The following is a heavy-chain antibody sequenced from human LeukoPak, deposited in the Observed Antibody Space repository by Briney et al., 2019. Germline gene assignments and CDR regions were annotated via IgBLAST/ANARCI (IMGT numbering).Heavy chain of an antibody. CDR2: ISYDGSNK. Sequence: GGSLSLSCAASGFTFSSYGMHWVRQAPGKGLEWVAVISYDGSNKYYADSVKGRFTISRDNSKNTLYLQMNSLRAEDTAVYYCARQRRSGYSSGWYPGDYWGQGTLVTVSS. J-gene: IGHJ4*02. D-gene: IGHD6-19*01. V-gene: IGHV3-30*03. CDR3: ARQRRSGYSSGWYPGDY. CDR1: GFTFSSYG.